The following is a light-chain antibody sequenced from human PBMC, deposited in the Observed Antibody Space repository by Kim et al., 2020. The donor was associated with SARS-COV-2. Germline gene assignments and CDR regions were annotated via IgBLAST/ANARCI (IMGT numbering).Light chain of an antibody. CDR1: SLRSNY. Sequence: AVGQKGKIKCQGDSLRSNYASWYQQKPGQAPILVIYDKNNRPSGIPDRFSASSSGNTASLTITGAQAEDEADYYCNSRDSSGDHWVFGGGTRVTVL. J-gene: IGLJ3*02. CDR3: NSRDSSGDHWV. V-gene: IGLV3-19*01. CDR2: DKN.